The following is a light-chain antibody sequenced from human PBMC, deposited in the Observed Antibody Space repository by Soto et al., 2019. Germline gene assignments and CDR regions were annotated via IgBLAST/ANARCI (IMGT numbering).Light chain of an antibody. CDR3: QQYNNWPLT. CDR2: GAS. Sequence: EIVKTQSPATLSVSPGERATLSCRASQSVSSNLAWYQQKPGQAPRLLIYGASTRATGIPARFSGSGSGTEFTLTISSXQSEDFAVYYCQQYNNWPLTFGGGTKVDIK. J-gene: IGKJ4*01. V-gene: IGKV3-15*01. CDR1: QSVSSN.